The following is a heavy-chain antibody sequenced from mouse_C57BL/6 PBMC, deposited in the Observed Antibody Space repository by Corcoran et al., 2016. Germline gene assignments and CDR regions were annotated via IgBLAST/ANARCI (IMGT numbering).Heavy chain of an antibody. J-gene: IGHJ3*01. V-gene: IGHV9-3*01. D-gene: IGHD3-1*01. CDR1: GYTFTNYG. CDR2: INTYSGVP. CDR3: ASSGFAY. Sequence: QIQLVQSGPELKKPGETVKISCKASGYTFTNYGMSWVKQAPGKGLKWMGWINTYSGVPTYADDFKGRFAFSLETSASTAYLQINNLKNEDTATYFCASSGFAYWGQGTLVTVSA.